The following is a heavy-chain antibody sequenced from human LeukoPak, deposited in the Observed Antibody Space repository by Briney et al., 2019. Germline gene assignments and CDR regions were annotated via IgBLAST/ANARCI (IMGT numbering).Heavy chain of an antibody. D-gene: IGHD3-3*01. V-gene: IGHV4-59*01. Sequence: KASETLSLTCSVSGGSISGYYWSWIRQPPGKGLEWIGGMYYSGSTNYNPSLKSRVTISVAASKRKISLKRNSVAAADTAVYYCARGTVFGVATNWFDPWGQGTLVTVSS. CDR1: GGSISGYY. J-gene: IGHJ5*02. CDR2: MYYSGST. CDR3: ARGTVFGVATNWFDP.